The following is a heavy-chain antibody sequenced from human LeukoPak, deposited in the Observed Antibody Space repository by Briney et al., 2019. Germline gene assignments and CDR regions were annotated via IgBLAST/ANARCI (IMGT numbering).Heavy chain of an antibody. D-gene: IGHD1-26*01. J-gene: IGHJ6*02. CDR3: ARGSSGSYHTRPLDV. CDR1: GGSFSGYY. V-gene: IGHV4-34*01. Sequence: SETLSLTCAVYGGSFSGYYWGWIRQPPGKGLEWIGEINHSGSTNYNPSLKSRVTISVDTSKNQFSLKLSSVTAADTAVYYCARGSSGSYHTRPLDVWGQGTTVTVSS. CDR2: INHSGST.